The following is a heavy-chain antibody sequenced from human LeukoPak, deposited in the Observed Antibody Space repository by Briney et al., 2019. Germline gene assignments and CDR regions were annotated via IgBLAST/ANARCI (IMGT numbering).Heavy chain of an antibody. J-gene: IGHJ3*02. CDR2: IYPGDSDT. Sequence: GESLKISCRGSGYSFTTYWIGWVRQMPGKGLEWMGIIYPGDSDTRYSPSFQGQVTISADKSISTAYLQWSSLKASDTAMYYCARRRTAKRYDAFDIWGQGTMVTVSS. V-gene: IGHV5-51*01. CDR1: GYSFTTYW. CDR3: ARRRTAKRYDAFDI. D-gene: IGHD5-18*01.